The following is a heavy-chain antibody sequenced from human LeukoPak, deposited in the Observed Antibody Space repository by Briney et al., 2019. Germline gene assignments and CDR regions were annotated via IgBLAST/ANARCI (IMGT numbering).Heavy chain of an antibody. J-gene: IGHJ5*02. CDR1: GGSISSGGYS. Sequence: SETLSLTCAVSGGSISSGGYSWSWIRQPPGKGLEWIGYIYYSGSTYYNPSLKSRVTISVHTSKNQFSLKLSSVTAADTAVYYCARLTGYSSESWFDPWGQGTLVTVSS. D-gene: IGHD3-9*01. CDR3: ARLTGYSSESWFDP. CDR2: IYYSGST. V-gene: IGHV4-30-4*07.